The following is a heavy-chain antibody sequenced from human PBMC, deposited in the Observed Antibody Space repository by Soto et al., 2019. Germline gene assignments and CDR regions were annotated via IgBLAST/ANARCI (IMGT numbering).Heavy chain of an antibody. V-gene: IGHV1-18*01. Sequence: ASVKVSCKASGYTSTSYGISWVRQAPGQGLEWMGWISVYNGNTNYAQKLQGRVTMTTDTSTSTAYMELSRLRSDDTAVYYCARELPHYYYGMDVWGQGTTVTVSS. CDR2: ISVYNGNT. D-gene: IGHD1-26*01. CDR1: GYTSTSYG. CDR3: ARELPHYYYGMDV. J-gene: IGHJ6*02.